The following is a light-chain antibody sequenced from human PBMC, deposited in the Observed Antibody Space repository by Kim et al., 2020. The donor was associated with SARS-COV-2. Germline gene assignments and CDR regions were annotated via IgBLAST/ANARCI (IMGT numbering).Light chain of an antibody. CDR2: EVS. V-gene: IGLV2-8*01. CDR1: GGDVGGYNY. J-gene: IGLJ2*01. Sequence: GHSVTISCTGTGGDVGGYNYVSWYQQHPGKAPKLMIYEVSKRPSGVPDRFSGSKSGNTASLTVSGLQAEDEADYYCSSYAGSNNLVFGGGTQLTVL. CDR3: SSYAGSNNLV.